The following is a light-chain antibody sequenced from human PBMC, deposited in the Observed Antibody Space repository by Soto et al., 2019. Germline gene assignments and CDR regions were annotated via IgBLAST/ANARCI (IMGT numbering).Light chain of an antibody. CDR2: DAS. CDR3: QQYGTSPT. J-gene: IGKJ5*01. Sequence: EIVLTQSPATLSLSPGERATLSCRASQSVSSYLAWYQQKPGQAPRLLIYDASNRATGIPARFSGSGSGTDFTLTISSLEPEDFAVYSCQQYGTSPTFGQGTRLEIK. V-gene: IGKV3-11*01. CDR1: QSVSSY.